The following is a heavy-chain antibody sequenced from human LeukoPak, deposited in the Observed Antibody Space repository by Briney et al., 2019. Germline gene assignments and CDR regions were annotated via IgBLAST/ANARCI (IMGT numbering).Heavy chain of an antibody. CDR2: IPPDASNK. D-gene: IGHD3-16*01. CDR1: GFAFDNHA. Sequence: GGSLRLSCAASGFAFDNHAMHWVRQPPGKGLEWVAVIPPDASNKYYGESVKGRFTISRDNSKNTLYLHMNSLRGEDTAVYYCARFYGGSAFDIWGQGTMVTVSS. CDR3: ARFYGGSAFDI. V-gene: IGHV3-30-3*01. J-gene: IGHJ3*02.